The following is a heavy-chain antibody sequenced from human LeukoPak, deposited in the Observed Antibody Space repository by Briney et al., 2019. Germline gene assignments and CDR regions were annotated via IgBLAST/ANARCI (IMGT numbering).Heavy chain of an antibody. J-gene: IGHJ4*02. CDR1: GYTFTGYY. CDR3: ARFDFWSGYPDY. CDR2: INPNSGGT. D-gene: IGHD3-3*01. Sequence: ASVTVSCKASGYTFTGYYMHWVRQAPGQGLEWMGWINPNSGGTNYAQKFQGRVTMTRDTSISTAYMELSRLRSDDTAVYYCARFDFWSGYPDYWGQGTLVSVSA. V-gene: IGHV1-2*02.